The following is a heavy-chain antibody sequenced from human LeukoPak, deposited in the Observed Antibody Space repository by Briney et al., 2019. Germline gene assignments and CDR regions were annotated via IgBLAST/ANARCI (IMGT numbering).Heavy chain of an antibody. V-gene: IGHV3-30*03. CDR2: ISYDGSNK. CDR3: ARVGWNDAFDY. CDR1: GFTFSSYE. J-gene: IGHJ4*02. Sequence: GGSLRLSCAASGFTFSSYEMNWVRQAPGKGLEWVAVISYDGSNKYYADSVKGRFTISRDNSKNTLYLQMNTLRGEDTAVYYCARVGWNDAFDYWGQGTLVTVSS. D-gene: IGHD1-1*01.